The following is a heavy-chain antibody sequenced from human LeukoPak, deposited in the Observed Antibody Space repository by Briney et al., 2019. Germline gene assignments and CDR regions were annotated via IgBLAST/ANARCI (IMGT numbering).Heavy chain of an antibody. D-gene: IGHD4-17*01. J-gene: IGHJ3*02. CDR3: AREFLRVNAFDI. CDR2: IYYSGST. V-gene: IGHV4-30-4*08. CDR1: GGSISSGGYY. Sequence: PSETLSLTCTVSGGSISSGGYYWSWIRQPPGKGLEWIGYIYYSGSTYYKPSLKSRISMSVDMSKTQFSLKLSSVIAADTAVYFCAREFLRVNAFDIWGQGTMVTASS.